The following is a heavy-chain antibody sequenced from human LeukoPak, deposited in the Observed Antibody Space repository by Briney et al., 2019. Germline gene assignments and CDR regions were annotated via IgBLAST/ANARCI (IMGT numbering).Heavy chain of an antibody. CDR1: GFTFSSYA. CDR2: ISGSGGST. CDR3: AKVSGVVNFDY. J-gene: IGHJ4*02. D-gene: IGHD2-2*01. V-gene: IGHV3-23*01. Sequence: GGSLRLSCAASGFTFSSYAMSWVRQAPGKGLEWVSAISGSGGSTYYADAVKGRFTIPRDNSKNTLYLQMNSLRAEDTAVYYCAKVSGVVNFDYWGQGTLVTVSS.